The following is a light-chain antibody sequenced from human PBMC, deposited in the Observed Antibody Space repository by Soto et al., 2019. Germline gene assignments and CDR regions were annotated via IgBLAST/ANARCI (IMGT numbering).Light chain of an antibody. V-gene: IGKV3-20*01. CDR3: QQYGSSPYLT. CDR1: QSVSSSY. CDR2: GAS. J-gene: IGKJ4*01. Sequence: EIVLTQSPGTLSLSPGERATLSCRASQSVSSSYLAWYQQKPGQAPRLLIYGASSRATGIPDRFSGSGSGTDFTLTISILEPEDFAVYYCQQYGSSPYLTFGGGTKVEIK.